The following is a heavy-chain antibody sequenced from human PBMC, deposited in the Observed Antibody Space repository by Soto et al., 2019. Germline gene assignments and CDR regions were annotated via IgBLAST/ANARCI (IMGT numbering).Heavy chain of an antibody. CDR2: IFSSGST. D-gene: IGHD5-12*01. CDR1: GGSINTFY. J-gene: IGHJ4*02. CDR3: AREGSYSAYNFAHGIQLWSFDF. Sequence: SETLSLTCTVSGGSINTFYWSWVRQPAGKGLEWIGRIFSSGSTSFNPSLESRVAMSVDTSKNHLSLNLSSVTAADMAVYYCAREGSYSAYNFAHGIQLWSFDFWGQGALVTVSS. V-gene: IGHV4-4*07.